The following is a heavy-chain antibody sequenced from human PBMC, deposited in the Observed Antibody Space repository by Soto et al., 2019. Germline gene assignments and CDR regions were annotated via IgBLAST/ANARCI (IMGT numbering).Heavy chain of an antibody. CDR2: INQDGSEK. CDR3: SRSLDS. V-gene: IGHV3-7*01. Sequence: GSRRLSCAASGFTFSTYWMDWVRQTPGKGLEWVANINQDGSEKNYVDSVKGRFTIYRDNAKNSLYLQMSSLTAEDSALYYCSRSLDSWGQGTLVTVSS. J-gene: IGHJ4*02. CDR1: GFTFSTYW.